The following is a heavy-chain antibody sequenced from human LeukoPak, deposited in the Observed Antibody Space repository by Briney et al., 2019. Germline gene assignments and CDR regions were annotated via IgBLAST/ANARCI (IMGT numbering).Heavy chain of an antibody. D-gene: IGHD2-21*01. J-gene: IGHJ4*02. CDR1: GGSFSGYY. CDR3: AREWVVIGYFDY. Sequence: NSSETLSLTCAVYGGSFSGYYWSWIRQPPGKGLEWIGEINHSGSTNYNPSLKSRVTISVDTSKNQFSLKLSSVTAADTAVYYCAREWVVIGYFDYWGQGTLVTVSS. V-gene: IGHV4-34*01. CDR2: INHSGST.